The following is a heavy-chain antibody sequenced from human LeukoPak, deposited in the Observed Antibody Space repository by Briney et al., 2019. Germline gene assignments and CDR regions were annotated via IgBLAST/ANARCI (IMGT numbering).Heavy chain of an antibody. Sequence: GASVKVSCKASGYNFISYYMHWVRQAPGQGLERMGIINPSGGSTSYAQKFQDRVTMTRDTSTSTVYMELSSLKSEDTAVYYCAREDVVLVDAVRYYYYGMDVWGQGTTVTVSS. CDR1: GYNFISYY. CDR2: INPSGGST. V-gene: IGHV1-46*01. D-gene: IGHD2-8*01. J-gene: IGHJ6*02. CDR3: AREDVVLVDAVRYYYYGMDV.